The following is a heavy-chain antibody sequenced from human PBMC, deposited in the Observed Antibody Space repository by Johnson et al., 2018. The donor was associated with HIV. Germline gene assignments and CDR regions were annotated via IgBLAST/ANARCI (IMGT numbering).Heavy chain of an antibody. Sequence: VQLVESGGGVVRPGRSLRLSCAASGFTFSNYPMHWVRQAPGKGLEWVAVISFDGSERYYADSVKGRFTISRDSSKNTLYLQMNSLRAEDTAVYYCAKGPQGIATPDAFDIWGQGTMVTVSS. CDR1: GFTFSNYP. J-gene: IGHJ3*02. CDR2: ISFDGSER. D-gene: IGHD2-21*01. CDR3: AKGPQGIATPDAFDI. V-gene: IGHV3-30*04.